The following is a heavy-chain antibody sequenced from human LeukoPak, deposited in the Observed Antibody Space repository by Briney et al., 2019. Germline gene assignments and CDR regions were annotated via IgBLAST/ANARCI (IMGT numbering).Heavy chain of an antibody. V-gene: IGHV3-7*01. J-gene: IGHJ5*02. Sequence: GGSLRLSCVASGFTFSTYWMTWVRQAPGKGLEWVANIKQDGNQNYYVDSVRGRFTISRDNSKNSLYLQMNSLRAEDTAVYYCAREGEIDDCGDYDENWFDPWGQGTLVTVSS. D-gene: IGHD4-17*01. CDR2: IKQDGNQN. CDR1: GFTFSTYW. CDR3: AREGEIDDCGDYDENWFDP.